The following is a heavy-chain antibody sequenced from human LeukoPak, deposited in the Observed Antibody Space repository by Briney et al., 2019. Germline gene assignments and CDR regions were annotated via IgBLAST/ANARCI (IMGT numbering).Heavy chain of an antibody. J-gene: IGHJ4*02. CDR1: GGSISSYY. CDR2: IYTSGST. V-gene: IGHV4-4*07. CDR3: ARGPVSGYSYGYFDY. Sequence: SETLSLTCTVSGGSISSYYWSWIRQPAGKELEWIGRIYTSGSTNYNPSLKSRVTMSVDTSKNQFSLKLRSVTAADTAVYYCARGPVSGYSYGYFDYWGQGTLVTVSS. D-gene: IGHD5-18*01.